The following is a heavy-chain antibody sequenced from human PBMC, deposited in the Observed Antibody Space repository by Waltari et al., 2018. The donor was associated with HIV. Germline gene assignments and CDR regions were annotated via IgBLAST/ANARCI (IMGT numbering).Heavy chain of an antibody. Sequence: EVQLVESGGGLVQPGGSLRLSCAASGFTFSSYAMNWVRQAPGKGLEWCSYISSSSTNINDADSVKGRFTISRDNAKNLLYLQRSSLRAEDTAVYFCARERFGSSYFGYWGQGTLVTVSS. CDR1: GFTFSSYA. J-gene: IGHJ4*02. D-gene: IGHD6-6*01. CDR2: ISSSSTNI. V-gene: IGHV3-48*04. CDR3: ARERFGSSYFGY.